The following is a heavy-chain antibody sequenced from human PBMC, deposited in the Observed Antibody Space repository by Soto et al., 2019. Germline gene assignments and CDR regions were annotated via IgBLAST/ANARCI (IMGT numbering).Heavy chain of an antibody. Sequence: QVQLQESGPGLVKPSQTLSLTCTVSGGSISSGGYYWSWIRQHPGKGLEWIGYIYYSGSTYYNPSLKSRVTISVDTSKNQVSLKLSSVTAADTAVYYCARGVSAAAGLNWFDPWGQGTLVTVSS. CDR3: ARGVSAAAGLNWFDP. D-gene: IGHD6-13*01. CDR1: GGSISSGGYY. CDR2: IYYSGST. J-gene: IGHJ5*02. V-gene: IGHV4-31*03.